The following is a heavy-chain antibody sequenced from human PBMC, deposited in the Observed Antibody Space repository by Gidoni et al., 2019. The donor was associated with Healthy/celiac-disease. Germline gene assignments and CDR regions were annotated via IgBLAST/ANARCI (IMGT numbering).Heavy chain of an antibody. CDR3: ARLEYYYDSSVREKRFDY. V-gene: IGHV3-30*04. J-gene: IGHJ4*02. CDR2: RSYDGSNK. CDR1: GFTFSSYA. Sequence: QVQLVESGGGVVQPGWSLRLSWSASGFTFSSYARHWVRQAPGKGLEWVAVRSYDGSNKYYADSVKGRFTISRDNSKNTLYLQMNSLRAEDTAVYYCARLEYYYDSSVREKRFDYWGQGTLVTVSS. D-gene: IGHD3-22*01.